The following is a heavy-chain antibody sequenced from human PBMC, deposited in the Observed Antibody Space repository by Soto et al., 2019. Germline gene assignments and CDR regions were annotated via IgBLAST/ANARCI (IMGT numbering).Heavy chain of an antibody. J-gene: IGHJ3*02. V-gene: IGHV1-69*13. Sequence: SVKVSCKASGGTFSSYAISWVRQAPGQGLEWMGGIIPIFGTANYAQKFQGRVTITADESTSTAYMELSSLRSEDTAVYYCARDRHAVMGAFDIWGQGTMVTVSS. CDR3: ARDRHAVMGAFDI. CDR1: GGTFSSYA. D-gene: IGHD3-16*01. CDR2: IIPIFGTA.